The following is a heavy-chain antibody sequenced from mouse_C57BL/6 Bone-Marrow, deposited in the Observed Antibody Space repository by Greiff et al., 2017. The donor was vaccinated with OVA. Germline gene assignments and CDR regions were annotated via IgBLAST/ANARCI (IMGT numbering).Heavy chain of an antibody. CDR2: ICPRSGNT. V-gene: IGHV1-81*01. Sequence: VKLMESGAELVRPGASVKLSCKASGYTFTSYGISWVKQRPGQGLEWIGEICPRSGNTYYNEKFKGKATLTADKSSSTAYMELRSLTSEDSAVYFGARSPYCCGSGNFYCWGQGTTLTVSS. CDR1: GYTFTSYG. J-gene: IGHJ2*01. CDR3: ARSPYCCGSGNFYC. D-gene: IGHD1-1*01.